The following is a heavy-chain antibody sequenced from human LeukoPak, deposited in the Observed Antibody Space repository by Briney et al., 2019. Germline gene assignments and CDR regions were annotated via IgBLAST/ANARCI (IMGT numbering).Heavy chain of an antibody. Sequence: PSETLTLTCTVSGGSISSASYNWGWLPPPPGQERVGIRNNNYNGSTYYNASLKSRITISVDTSKNQFSLQLSSVTAADTAVYYCAREYCSSSEGWSGTWGQGTLVTVSS. CDR3: AREYCSSSEGWSGT. CDR2: NNYNGST. J-gene: IGHJ4*02. V-gene: IGHV4-39*07. CDR1: GGSISSASYN. D-gene: IGHD6-6*01.